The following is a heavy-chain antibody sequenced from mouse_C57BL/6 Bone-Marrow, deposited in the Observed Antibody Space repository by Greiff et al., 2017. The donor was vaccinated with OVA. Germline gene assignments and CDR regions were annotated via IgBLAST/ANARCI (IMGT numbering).Heavy chain of an antibody. CDR3: ARDGPIYYYGSSYWYFDV. CDR2: INYDGSST. J-gene: IGHJ1*03. D-gene: IGHD1-1*01. Sequence: EVMLVESEGGLVQPGSSMKLSCTASGFTFSDYYMAWVRQVPEKGLEWVANINYDGSSTYYLDSLKSRFIISRDNAKNILYLQMSSLKSEDTATYYCARDGPIYYYGSSYWYFDVWGTGTTVTVSS. V-gene: IGHV5-16*01. CDR1: GFTFSDYY.